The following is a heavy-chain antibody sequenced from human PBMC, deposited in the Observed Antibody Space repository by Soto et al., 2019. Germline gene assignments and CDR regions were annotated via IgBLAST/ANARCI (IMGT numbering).Heavy chain of an antibody. CDR3: AAAAPLYNWFDP. V-gene: IGHV3-30-3*01. CDR1: GFTFSSYA. CDR2: ISYDGSNK. J-gene: IGHJ5*02. Sequence: AGGSLRLSCAASGFTFSSYAMHWVRQAPGKGLEWVAVISYDGSNKYYADSVKGRFTISRDNSKNTLYLQMNSLRAEDTAVYYGAAAAPLYNWFDPWGQGTLVTVSS. D-gene: IGHD6-13*01.